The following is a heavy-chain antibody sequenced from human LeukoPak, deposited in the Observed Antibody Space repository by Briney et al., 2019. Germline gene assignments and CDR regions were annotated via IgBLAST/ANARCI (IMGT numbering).Heavy chain of an antibody. V-gene: IGHV3-30*04. CDR1: GFRFSSYA. CDR3: ASGDPDINSHFDY. CDR2: ISYDGSNK. D-gene: IGHD2-15*01. J-gene: IGHJ4*02. Sequence: PGRSLSLSCAASGFRFSSYAVHWVRQAPGKGLEWVAVISYDGSNKYYADSVKGRFTISRDNSKSTLYLQMNSLRAEDTAVYYCASGDPDINSHFDYWGQGTLVTVPS.